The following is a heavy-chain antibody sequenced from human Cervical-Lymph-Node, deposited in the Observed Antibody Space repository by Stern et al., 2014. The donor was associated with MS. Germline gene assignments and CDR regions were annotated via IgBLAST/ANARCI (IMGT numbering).Heavy chain of an antibody. Sequence: QMQLVQSGAEVKKPGSSVKVSCKASGGTFTSFSINWVRQVPGQSLEWMGGIIPIFDTPNFAQKFQGRVSITADSSTSTVYMALNSLRSDDTAVYYCVLPSTVTTAAFDVWGRGTMVTVSS. CDR2: IIPIFDTP. J-gene: IGHJ3*01. V-gene: IGHV1-69*06. D-gene: IGHD4-17*01. CDR3: VLPSTVTTAAFDV. CDR1: GGTFTSFS.